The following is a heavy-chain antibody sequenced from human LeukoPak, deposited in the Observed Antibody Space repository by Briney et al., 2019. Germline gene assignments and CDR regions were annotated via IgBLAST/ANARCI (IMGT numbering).Heavy chain of an antibody. CDR3: AKIRDCSGGSCYGRYPYYMDV. CDR2: IKQDGSEK. CDR1: GFTFSSYW. V-gene: IGHV3-7*01. D-gene: IGHD2-15*01. Sequence: GGSLRLSCAASGFTFSSYWMSWVRQAPGKGLEWVANIKQDGSEKYYVDSVKGRFTISRDNAKNSLYLQMNSLRAEDTAVYYCAKIRDCSGGSCYGRYPYYMDVWGKGTTVTISS. J-gene: IGHJ6*03.